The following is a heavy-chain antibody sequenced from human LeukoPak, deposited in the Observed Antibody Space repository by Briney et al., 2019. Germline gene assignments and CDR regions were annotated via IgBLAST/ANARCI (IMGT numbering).Heavy chain of an antibody. V-gene: IGHV1-2*02. CDR2: INPNSGGT. CDR1: GYTFTGYY. J-gene: IGHJ1*01. CDR3: ARVWAYHDSSGYLEYFHE. Sequence: ASVKVSCKASGYTFTGYYLHWVRQAPGRGLEWIGWINPNSGGTKFALKFQGRVTLTRDTSINTAYMELSSLRSDETAVYYCARVWAYHDSSGYLEYFHEWGQGTLVTVSS. D-gene: IGHD3-22*01.